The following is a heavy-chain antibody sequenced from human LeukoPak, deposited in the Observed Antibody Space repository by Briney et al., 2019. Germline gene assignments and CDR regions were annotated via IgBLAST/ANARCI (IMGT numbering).Heavy chain of an antibody. CDR1: GYTFTSYG. V-gene: IGHV1-18*01. J-gene: IGHJ4*02. CDR3: ARDGLRFLEWLGEVAAFDY. D-gene: IGHD3-3*01. CDR2: ISAYNGNT. Sequence: ASVKVSCKASGYTFTSYGISWVRQAPGQGLEWMGWISAYNGNTNYAQKLQGRVTMTTDTSTSTAYMELRSLRPDDTAVYYCARDGLRFLEWLGEVAAFDYWGQGTLVTVSS.